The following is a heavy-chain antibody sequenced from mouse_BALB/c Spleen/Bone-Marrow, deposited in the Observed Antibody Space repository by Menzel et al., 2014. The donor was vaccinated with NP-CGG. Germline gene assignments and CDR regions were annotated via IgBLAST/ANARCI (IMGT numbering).Heavy chain of an antibody. V-gene: IGHV5-6-5*01. J-gene: IGHJ4*01. CDR2: ISSGGST. CDR3: ASPLYYGLHYYAMDY. CDR1: GFAFSSYA. D-gene: IGHD1-2*01. Sequence: VQLKESGGGLVKPGGPLKLSCAASGFAFSSYAMSWVRQTPEKRLEWVASISSGGSTYYPDSVKGRFTISRDNARNILYLQMSSLRSEDTAMYYCASPLYYGLHYYAMDYWGQGTSVTVSS.